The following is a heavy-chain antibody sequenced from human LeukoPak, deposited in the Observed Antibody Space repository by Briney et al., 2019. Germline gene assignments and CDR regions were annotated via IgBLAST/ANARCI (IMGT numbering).Heavy chain of an antibody. CDR3: AREVIVVVTATLQNYGMDV. CDR1: GFTFSSYG. Sequence: GGSLRLSCAASGFTFSSYGMHWVRQAPGKGLEWVAVIWYDGSNKYYADSVKGRFTISRDNSKNTLYLQMNSLRAEDTAVYYCAREVIVVVTATLQNYGMDVWGQGTTVTVSS. J-gene: IGHJ6*02. D-gene: IGHD2-21*02. CDR2: IWYDGSNK. V-gene: IGHV3-33*01.